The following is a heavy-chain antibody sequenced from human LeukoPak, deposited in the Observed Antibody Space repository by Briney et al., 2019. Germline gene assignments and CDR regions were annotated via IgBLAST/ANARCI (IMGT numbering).Heavy chain of an antibody. CDR2: ITSDGGNT. V-gene: IGHV3-74*01. J-gene: IGHJ4*02. CDR3: VRDNYGVDY. D-gene: IGHD3-10*01. CDR1: GFTFNRYW. Sequence: GGSLRLSCAASGFTFNRYWMQWVRQAPGKGLVWVSHITSDGGNTSYADSVKGRFTTSRDNAKSTLYLQMNSLRAEDTAVYYCVRDNYGVDYWGQGTLVTISS.